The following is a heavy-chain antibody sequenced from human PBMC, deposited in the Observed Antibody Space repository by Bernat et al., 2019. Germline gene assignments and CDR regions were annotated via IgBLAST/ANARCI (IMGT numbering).Heavy chain of an antibody. D-gene: IGHD4-17*01. CDR1: GFTFSSYG. Sequence: QVQLVESGGGVVQPGRSLRLSCAASGFTFSSYGMHWVRQAPGKGLEWVAVIWYDGSNKYYADSLKGRFTISRDNSKNTLYLQMNSLRAEDTAVYYFARDGYGDYSTFDYWGQGTLVTVSS. CDR2: IWYDGSNK. CDR3: ARDGYGDYSTFDY. V-gene: IGHV3-33*01. J-gene: IGHJ4*02.